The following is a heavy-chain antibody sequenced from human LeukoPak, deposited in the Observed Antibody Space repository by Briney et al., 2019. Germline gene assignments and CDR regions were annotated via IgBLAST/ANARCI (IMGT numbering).Heavy chain of an antibody. CDR2: IYPGDSDI. CDR3: ARQAGVAASGTIDY. V-gene: IGHV5-51*01. Sequence: GESLKISCKASGYIFTNFWIGWVRQMPGKGLEWMGIIYPGDSDIRYSPSFQGQVTISADKSITTAYLQWSSLKASDTAMYYCARQAGVAASGTIDYWGQGTLVTVSS. J-gene: IGHJ4*02. D-gene: IGHD6-13*01. CDR1: GYIFTNFW.